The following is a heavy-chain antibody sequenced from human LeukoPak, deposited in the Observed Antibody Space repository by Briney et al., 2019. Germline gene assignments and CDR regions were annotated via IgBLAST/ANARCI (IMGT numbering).Heavy chain of an antibody. D-gene: IGHD4-17*01. CDR3: ARAGYGDSDFDY. Sequence: SETLSLTCAVYGGSFSGYYWSWIRQPPGKGLEWIGEINRSGSTNYNPSLKSRVTISIDTSKNQFSLRLNSVTAADTAVYYCARAGYGDSDFDYWGQGTLVTVSS. V-gene: IGHV4-34*01. CDR2: INRSGST. CDR1: GGSFSGYY. J-gene: IGHJ4*02.